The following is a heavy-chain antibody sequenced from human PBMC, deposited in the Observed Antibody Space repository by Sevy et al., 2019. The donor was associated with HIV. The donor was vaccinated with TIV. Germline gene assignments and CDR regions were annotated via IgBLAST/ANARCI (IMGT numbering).Heavy chain of an antibody. CDR2: ISYDGSNK. CDR3: ARDPANPAMYYFDY. Sequence: GGSLRLSCAVSGFSFDSYGMTWVRQAPGKGLEWVAVISYDGSNKYYADSVKGRFTISRDNSKNTLYLQMNSLRAEDTAVYYCARDPANPAMYYFDYWGQGTLVTVSS. V-gene: IGHV3-30-3*01. J-gene: IGHJ4*02. CDR1: GFSFDSYG.